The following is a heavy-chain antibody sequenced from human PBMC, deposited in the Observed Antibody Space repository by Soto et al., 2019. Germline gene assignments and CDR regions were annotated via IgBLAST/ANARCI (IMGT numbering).Heavy chain of an antibody. Sequence: GGSLRLSCAASGFTFSSYAMSWVRQAPGKGLEWVSAISGSGGSTYYADSVKGRFTISRDNSKNTLYLQMNSLRAEDTAVYYCASTREGYFDAIEGYWGQGTLVTVSS. D-gene: IGHD3-9*01. CDR3: ASTREGYFDAIEGY. CDR2: ISGSGGST. V-gene: IGHV3-23*01. J-gene: IGHJ4*02. CDR1: GFTFSSYA.